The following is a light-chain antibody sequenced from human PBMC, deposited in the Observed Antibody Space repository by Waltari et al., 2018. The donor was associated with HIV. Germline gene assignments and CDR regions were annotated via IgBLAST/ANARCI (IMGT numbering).Light chain of an antibody. J-gene: IGKJ3*01. CDR2: GAS. CDR3: HQYGNSPFT. Sequence: EIVLTQSPSTLSLSPGERATLSCRASQSVSSNYLAWFQQKPGQAPRLLIYGASSRATGIPDRFSGSGSGTDFTLTISKLEPEDFAVFYCHQYGNSPFTFGPGTKVDIK. V-gene: IGKV3-20*01. CDR1: QSVSSNY.